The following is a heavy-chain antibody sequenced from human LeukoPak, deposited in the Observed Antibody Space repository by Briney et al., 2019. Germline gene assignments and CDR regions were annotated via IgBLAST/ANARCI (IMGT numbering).Heavy chain of an antibody. V-gene: IGHV1-8*03. J-gene: IGHJ6*03. CDR2: MNPNSGNT. D-gene: IGHD1-26*01. CDR1: GYTFTSYD. CDR3: ARGGASYYYYYYMDV. Sequence: GASVKVSCKASGYTFTSYDINWVRQATGQGLEWMGWMNPNSGNTGYAQKFQGRVTITRNTSISTAYMELSSLRSEDTAVYYCARGGASYYYYYYMDVWGKGTRSPSP.